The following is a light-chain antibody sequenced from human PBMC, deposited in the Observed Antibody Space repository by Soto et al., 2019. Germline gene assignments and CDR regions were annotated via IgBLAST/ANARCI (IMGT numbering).Light chain of an antibody. CDR2: EVS. Sequence: QSVLTQPASVSGSPGQSITISCTGTSNDVGAYNYVSWYQQHLGKAPKLMIYEVSNRPSGISNRFSGSKSANTASLTISGLQAEDEADYYCSSYTTNSTYVFGTGTKVTVL. CDR1: SNDVGAYNY. CDR3: SSYTTNSTYV. V-gene: IGLV2-14*01. J-gene: IGLJ1*01.